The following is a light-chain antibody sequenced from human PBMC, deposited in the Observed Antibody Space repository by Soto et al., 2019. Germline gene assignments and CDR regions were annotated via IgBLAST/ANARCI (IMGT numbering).Light chain of an antibody. CDR3: QSYDTSSRGWL. CDR2: GDT. J-gene: IGLJ3*02. CDR1: SSNIGAGHA. Sequence: QAVLTQPPSVSGAPWQRVTISCTGTSSNIGAGHAVHWYRQFPGAAPKLLIYGDTHRPSGVPDRFSGSKSATSASLVITGLQAEDEADYYCQSYDTSSRGWLFGGGTMVTVL. V-gene: IGLV1-40*01.